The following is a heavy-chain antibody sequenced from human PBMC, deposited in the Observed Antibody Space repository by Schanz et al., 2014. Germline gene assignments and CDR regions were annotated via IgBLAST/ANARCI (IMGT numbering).Heavy chain of an antibody. CDR3: ASGQWVVHDY. CDR2: ISRDGTTS. D-gene: IGHD6-19*01. V-gene: IGHV3-11*01. CDR1: GFIFNDYY. Sequence: QVQLVESGGGLVKPGGSLRLSCAASGFIFNDYYMNWIRQAPGKGLEWLSYISRDGTTSYYADSVKGRFTISRDNAKNSLYLQMNSLRGEDTAVYYCASGQWVVHDYWGQGTLVTVSS. J-gene: IGHJ4*02.